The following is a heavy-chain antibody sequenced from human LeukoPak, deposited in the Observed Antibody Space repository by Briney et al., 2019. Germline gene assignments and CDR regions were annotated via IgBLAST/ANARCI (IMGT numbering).Heavy chain of an antibody. CDR3: ARAMRWTSGPVELGWFDR. J-gene: IGHJ5*02. CDR2: IYYRGSN. D-gene: IGHD1-1*01. CDR1: GDSFSDYH. Sequence: PSETLSLACTFSGDSFSDYHWTWIRRPPGGALDWIGHIYYRGSNKYNPSLQNRVSITLDTSKNQVFLTLTSVTAPDTAVYYCARAMRWTSGPVELGWFDRWGQGTQVIVSS. V-gene: IGHV4-59*01.